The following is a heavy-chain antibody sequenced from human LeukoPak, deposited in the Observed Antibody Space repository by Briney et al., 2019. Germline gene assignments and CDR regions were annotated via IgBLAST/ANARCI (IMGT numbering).Heavy chain of an antibody. V-gene: IGHV4-59*01. CDR1: GDSMSSYY. CDR2: IYYSGST. CDR3: TGGGPNSSGFAGDGFDI. Sequence: SETPSLTCAVSGDSMSSYYWTWIRQPPGKGLEWIGYIYYSGSTNYNPSLKSRVTILVDMSRNQFSLRLTSVTDVDTAVYFCTGGGPNSSGFAGDGFDIWGRGTMVTVSS. D-gene: IGHD6-19*01. J-gene: IGHJ3*02.